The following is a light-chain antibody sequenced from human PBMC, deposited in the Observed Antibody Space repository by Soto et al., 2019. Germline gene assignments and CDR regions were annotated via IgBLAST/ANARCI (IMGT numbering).Light chain of an antibody. Sequence: QSVLPQPPSASGTPGQRVTISCSGSSSNVAINPVNWYQHLPGAAPRLLIYETDRRSSGVPDRFSASKSGTSASLAISGITSEDEADYYCEAWDETLDGLYVFGTGTK. J-gene: IGLJ1*01. V-gene: IGLV1-44*01. CDR2: ETD. CDR1: SSNVAINP. CDR3: EAWDETLDGLYV.